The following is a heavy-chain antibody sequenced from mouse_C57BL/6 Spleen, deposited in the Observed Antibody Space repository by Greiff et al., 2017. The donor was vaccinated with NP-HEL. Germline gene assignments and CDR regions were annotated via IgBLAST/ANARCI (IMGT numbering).Heavy chain of an antibody. J-gene: IGHJ4*01. CDR3: ARNYGSDYYAMDY. CDR2: IYPGSGST. D-gene: IGHD1-1*01. CDR1: GYTFTSYW. Sequence: VQLQQPGAELVKPGASVKMSCKASGYTFTSYWITWVKQRPGQGLEWIGDIYPGSGSTNYNEKFKSKATLTVDTSSSTAYMQLSSLTSEDSAVYYGARNYGSDYYAMDYWGQGTSVTVSS. V-gene: IGHV1-55*01.